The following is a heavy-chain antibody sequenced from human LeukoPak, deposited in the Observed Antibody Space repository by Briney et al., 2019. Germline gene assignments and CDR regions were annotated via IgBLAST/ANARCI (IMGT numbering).Heavy chain of an antibody. CDR3: VRLSDIVVVPTWRMDV. V-gene: IGHV1-8*02. CDR1: GYTFTGYY. D-gene: IGHD2-2*01. CDR2: MNPNSGNT. J-gene: IGHJ6*02. Sequence: ASVKVSCKASGYTFTGYYMHWVRQAPGQGLEWMGWMNPNSGNTGYAKKFQGRVTMTRNTSISTAYMELSSLRSEDTAVYYCVRLSDIVVVPTWRMDVWGQGTTVTVSS.